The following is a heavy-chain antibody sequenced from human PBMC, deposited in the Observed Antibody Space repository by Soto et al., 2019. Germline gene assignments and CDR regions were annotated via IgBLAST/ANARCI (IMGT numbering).Heavy chain of an antibody. CDR3: ARRYYDSIVYYPAPWWFDP. CDR2: IIPILGIA. Sequence: GASVKVSCKASGGTFSSYTISWVRQAPGQGLEWMGRIIPILGIANYAQKFQGRVTITADKSTSTAYMELSSLRSEDTAVYYCARRYYDSIVYYPAPWWFDPWGQGTLVTVSS. D-gene: IGHD3-22*01. V-gene: IGHV1-69*02. J-gene: IGHJ5*02. CDR1: GGTFSSYT.